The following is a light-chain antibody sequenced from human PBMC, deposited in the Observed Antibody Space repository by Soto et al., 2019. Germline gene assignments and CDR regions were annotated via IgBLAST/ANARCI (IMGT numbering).Light chain of an antibody. V-gene: IGLV2-11*01. CDR3: CSYTGSYTWV. J-gene: IGLJ3*02. Sequence: QSALTQPRSVSGSXGQSVXXSCTGTNSDVGGYNYVSWYQQHPGKAPKLIIYGVSKRPSGVPDRFSGSKSGNTASLTISGLQAEDEADYYCCSYTGSYTWVFGGGTKLTVL. CDR1: NSDVGGYNY. CDR2: GVS.